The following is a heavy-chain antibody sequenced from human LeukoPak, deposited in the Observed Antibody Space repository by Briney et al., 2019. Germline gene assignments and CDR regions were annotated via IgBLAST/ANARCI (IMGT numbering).Heavy chain of an antibody. CDR3: ATSLLYSSSWHAEDY. D-gene: IGHD6-13*01. V-gene: IGHV3-11*04. CDR1: GFTFSDYY. J-gene: IGHJ4*02. CDR2: ISSSGSTI. Sequence: PGGSLRLSCAASGFTFSDYYMSWIRQAPGKGLERVSYISSSGSTIYYADSVKGRFTISRDNAKNSLYLQMNSLRAEDTAVYYCATSLLYSSSWHAEDYWGQGTLVTVSS.